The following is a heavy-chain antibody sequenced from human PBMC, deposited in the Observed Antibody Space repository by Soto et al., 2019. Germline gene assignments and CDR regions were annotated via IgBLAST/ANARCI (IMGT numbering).Heavy chain of an antibody. CDR2: IIPNFDTP. CDR3: AVAMVREILIFESSGMHV. CDR1: GGSFNNYA. V-gene: IGHV1-69*01. D-gene: IGHD3-10*01. Sequence: QVLLLQSGSEVKKPGSSVKVSCKTSGGSFNNYAVSWVRQAPGQGLEWMGGIIPNFDTPNYAQKFQDRVTIIADESTSTVYMELRSLRSNDTAVYYCAVAMVREILIFESSGMHVWGQGTTVIVSS. J-gene: IGHJ6*02.